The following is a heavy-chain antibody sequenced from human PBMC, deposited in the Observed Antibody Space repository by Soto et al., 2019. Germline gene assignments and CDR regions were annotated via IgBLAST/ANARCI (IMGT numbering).Heavy chain of an antibody. CDR2: MYSGGST. CDR1: GFTVSSNY. D-gene: IGHD6-13*01. V-gene: IGHV3-53*04. CDR3: AGRPNSSSWGLDVRQKKTYYYCMDV. J-gene: IGHJ6*03. Sequence: LRLSCVASGFTVSSNYMRWVRQARGKGLEWVSVMYSGGSTYYADSVKGRFTISRHNSKNTLYLQMNSLRAEDTAVYYCAGRPNSSSWGLDVRQKKTYYYCMDVWGKGTTVTVSS.